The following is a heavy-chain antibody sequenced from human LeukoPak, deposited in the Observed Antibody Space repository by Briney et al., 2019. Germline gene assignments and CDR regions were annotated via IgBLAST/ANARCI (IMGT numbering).Heavy chain of an antibody. D-gene: IGHD3-10*01. Sequence: SVKVSCKASGGTFSSYAISWVRQAPGQGLEWMGGIIPIFGTANYAQKFQGRVTITTDESTSTAYMELSSLRSEDTAVYYCARGDKRITMVRGVSYYYFHYMDVWGKGTTVTVSS. CDR1: GGTFSSYA. CDR3: ARGDKRITMVRGVSYYYFHYMDV. J-gene: IGHJ6*03. CDR2: IIPIFGTA. V-gene: IGHV1-69*05.